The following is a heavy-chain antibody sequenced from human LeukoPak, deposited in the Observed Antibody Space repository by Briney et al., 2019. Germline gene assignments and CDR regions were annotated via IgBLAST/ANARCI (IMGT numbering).Heavy chain of an antibody. CDR1: GGTFSKYA. CDR3: ARGRWLQLYYMDV. CDR2: SIPIFGAT. Sequence: GASVKVSCKASGGTFSKYAISWVRQAPGQGLEWMGGSIPIFGATKYAQKFQGRVTIATDESTSTAYMELSSLRSEDTAVYYCARGRWLQLYYMDVWGKGTTVTVSS. J-gene: IGHJ6*03. V-gene: IGHV1-69*05. D-gene: IGHD5-24*01.